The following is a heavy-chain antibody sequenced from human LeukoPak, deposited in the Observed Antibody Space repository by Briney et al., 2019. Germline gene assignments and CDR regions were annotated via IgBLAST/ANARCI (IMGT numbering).Heavy chain of an antibody. CDR1: GYTFTSYG. CDR3: ARDSRSYYDILTGQGAFDI. V-gene: IGHV1-3*01. J-gene: IGHJ3*02. CDR2: INAGNGNT. Sequence: ASVKVSCKASGYTFTSYGISWVRQAPGQRLEWMGWINAGNGNTKYSQKFQGRVTITRDTSASTAYMELSSLRSEDTAVYYCARDSRSYYDILTGQGAFDIWGQGTMVTVSS. D-gene: IGHD3-9*01.